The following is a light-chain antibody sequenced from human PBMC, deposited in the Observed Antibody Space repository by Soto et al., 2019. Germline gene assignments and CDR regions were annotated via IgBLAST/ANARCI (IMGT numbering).Light chain of an antibody. CDR3: QQYGSSPFT. J-gene: IGKJ3*01. CDR2: GAS. V-gene: IGKV3-20*01. Sequence: EIVLTQSPGTLSLSPGERATLSCRASQSVSSSYLAWYQQKPGQAPRLLIYGASSRAPGIPDRFSGSGSGTDFTLTISSLEPEDLAVYYCQQYGSSPFTFGPGTKVDIK. CDR1: QSVSSSY.